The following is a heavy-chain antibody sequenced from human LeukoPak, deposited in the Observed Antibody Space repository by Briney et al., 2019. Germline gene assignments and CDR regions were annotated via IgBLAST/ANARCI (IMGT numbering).Heavy chain of an antibody. V-gene: IGHV1-2*02. CDR1: GYTFTRYY. CDR3: AREDIVVVPAAKSRWFDP. Sequence: ASVKVSCKASGYTFTRYYMHWVRQAPGQGLEWRGWINPNSGGTNYAQKFQGRVTMTRDTSISTAYMELSRLRSDDTAVYYCAREDIVVVPAAKSRWFDPWGQGTLVTVSS. J-gene: IGHJ5*02. D-gene: IGHD2-2*01. CDR2: INPNSGGT.